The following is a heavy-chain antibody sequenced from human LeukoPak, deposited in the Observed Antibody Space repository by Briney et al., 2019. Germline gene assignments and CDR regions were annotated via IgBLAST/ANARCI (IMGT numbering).Heavy chain of an antibody. Sequence: SGTLSLTCAVYGGSFSGYYWSWIRQPPGKGLEWIGYIYYSGSTNYNPSLKSRVTISVDTSKNQFSLKLSSVTAADTAVYYCARVSIAVAGRLFDYWGQGTLVTVSS. CDR2: IYYSGST. V-gene: IGHV4-59*01. D-gene: IGHD6-19*01. J-gene: IGHJ4*02. CDR1: GGSFSGYY. CDR3: ARVSIAVAGRLFDY.